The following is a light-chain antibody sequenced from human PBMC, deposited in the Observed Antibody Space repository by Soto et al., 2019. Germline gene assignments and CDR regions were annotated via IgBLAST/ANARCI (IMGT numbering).Light chain of an antibody. CDR2: SNN. Sequence: QSVLTQPPSASGTPGQTVTISCSGSSSNIGSNIVNWYQQLPGTAPKLLIYSNNRWPSGVPDRFSGSKSGASASLAISGLQSEDEADYYCAAWDDSLNGLVFGGGTQLTVL. CDR3: AAWDDSLNGLV. CDR1: SSNIGSNI. J-gene: IGLJ3*02. V-gene: IGLV1-44*01.